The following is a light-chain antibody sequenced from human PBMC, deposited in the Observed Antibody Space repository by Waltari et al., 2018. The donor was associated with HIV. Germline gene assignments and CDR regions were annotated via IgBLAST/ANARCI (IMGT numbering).Light chain of an antibody. Sequence: DIVLAQSPDSPAVSLGERACITWTPSLSVLYSTNNNTYLAWYQQKPGQPPKVLIYLASTRESGVPDRFSGTGSGTDFTLTISSLQAEDVAVYYCLQYFSTPRTFGGGTKVEIK. V-gene: IGKV4-1*01. CDR1: LSVLYSTNNNTY. CDR3: LQYFSTPRT. CDR2: LAS. J-gene: IGKJ4*01.